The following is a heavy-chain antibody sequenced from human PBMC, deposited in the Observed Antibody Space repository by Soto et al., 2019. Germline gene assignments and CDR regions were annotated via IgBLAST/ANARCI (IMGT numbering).Heavy chain of an antibody. Sequence: QVQLVQSGAEVKKPGASVKVSCKASGYTFTGYYMHWVRQAPGQGLEWMGWINPNSGGTNYAQKFQGRVTMTRDTSISTAYMELSRLRSDDTAVYYCARDLAVAGTKYYYGMDVWGQGTTVTVSS. CDR2: INPNSGGT. CDR3: ARDLAVAGTKYYYGMDV. J-gene: IGHJ6*02. V-gene: IGHV1-2*02. D-gene: IGHD6-19*01. CDR1: GYTFTGYY.